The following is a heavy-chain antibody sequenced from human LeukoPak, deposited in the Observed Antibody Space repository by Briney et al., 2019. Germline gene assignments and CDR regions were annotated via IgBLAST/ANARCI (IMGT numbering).Heavy chain of an antibody. J-gene: IGHJ6*03. Sequence: SETLSLTCAVYGGSFSGYYWSWIRQPPGKGLEWIGEINHSGSTNYNPSLKSRVTISVDTSKNQFSLKLSSVTAADTAVYYCRIYDFWSGYSLLRDYYYYMDVWGKGTTVTVSS. D-gene: IGHD3-3*01. CDR1: GGSFSGYY. V-gene: IGHV4-34*01. CDR2: INHSGST. CDR3: RIYDFWSGYSLLRDYYYYMDV.